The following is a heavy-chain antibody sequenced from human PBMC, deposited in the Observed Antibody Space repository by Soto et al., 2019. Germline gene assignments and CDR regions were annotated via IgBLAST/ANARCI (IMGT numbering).Heavy chain of an antibody. CDR2: LSRGGGTT. CDR3: AKDGQYRTDGFDV. CDR1: XFXFSSHG. J-gene: IGHJ3*01. D-gene: IGHD6-6*01. V-gene: IGHV3-23*01. Sequence: EAXLXXSGGDWAXPGXXLRXSCAXSXFXFSSHGMSXVRQAPGXXXEGIAGLSRGGGTTYYADSVKGRFTISRDNSKNTXXXXXNXLKVEDTALYYCAKDGQYRTDGFDVWGQGTMVTVXS.